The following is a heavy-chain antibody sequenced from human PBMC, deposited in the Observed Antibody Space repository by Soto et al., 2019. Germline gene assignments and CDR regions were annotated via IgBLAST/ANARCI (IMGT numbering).Heavy chain of an antibody. CDR2: IYYSGST. J-gene: IGHJ5*02. V-gene: IGHV4-39*01. D-gene: IGHD2-2*01. CDR3: ARQIVVVPAAPYNWFDP. Sequence: QLQLQESGPGLVKPSETLSLTCTVSGGSISSSSYYWGWIRQPPGKGLEWIGSIYYSGSTYYNPSLKSRVTISVDTSKNQFSPKLSSVTAADTAVYYCARQIVVVPAAPYNWFDPWGQGTLVTVSS. CDR1: GGSISSSSYY.